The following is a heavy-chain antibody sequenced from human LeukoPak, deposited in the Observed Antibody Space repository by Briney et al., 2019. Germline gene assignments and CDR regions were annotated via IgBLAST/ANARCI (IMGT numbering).Heavy chain of an antibody. D-gene: IGHD3-22*01. Sequence: PGGSLRLSCAASGFTFSSYAMSGVRQAPGKGLEWVSAISGSGGSTYYADSVKGRFTISRDNAKNSLYLQMNSLRAEDTAVYYCARDGSWFVEDYWGQGTLVTVSS. CDR3: ARDGSWFVEDY. CDR2: ISGSGGST. V-gene: IGHV3-23*01. J-gene: IGHJ4*02. CDR1: GFTFSSYA.